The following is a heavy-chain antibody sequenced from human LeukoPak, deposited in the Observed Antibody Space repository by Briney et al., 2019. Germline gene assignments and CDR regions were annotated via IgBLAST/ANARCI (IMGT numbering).Heavy chain of an antibody. CDR3: ARVPRITMVRGVPLDYYYYMDV. D-gene: IGHD3-10*01. CDR2: ISSSGSTI. Sequence: GGSLRLSCAASGFTFSSYEMNWVRQAPGKGLEWVSYISSSGSTIYYADSVKGRFTISRDNAKNSLYLQMSSLRAEDTAVYYCARVPRITMVRGVPLDYYYYMDVWGKGTTVTISS. CDR1: GFTFSSYE. V-gene: IGHV3-48*03. J-gene: IGHJ6*03.